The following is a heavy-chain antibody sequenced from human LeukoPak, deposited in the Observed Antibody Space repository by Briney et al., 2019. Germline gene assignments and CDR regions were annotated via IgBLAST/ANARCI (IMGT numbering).Heavy chain of an antibody. D-gene: IGHD3-22*01. CDR3: ARDDTSITMIVVPLLRGAFDI. Sequence: GGSLRLSYAASGFTFSSYEMNWVRQAPGKGLEWVSYISSSGSTIYYADSVKGRFTISRDNAKNSLYLQMNSLRAEDTAVYYCARDDTSITMIVVPLLRGAFDIWGQGTMVTVSS. V-gene: IGHV3-48*03. CDR1: GFTFSSYE. J-gene: IGHJ3*02. CDR2: ISSSGSTI.